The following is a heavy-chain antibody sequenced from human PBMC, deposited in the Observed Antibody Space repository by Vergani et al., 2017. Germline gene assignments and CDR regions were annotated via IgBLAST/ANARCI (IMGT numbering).Heavy chain of an antibody. Sequence: EVQLVESGGGLVKPGGSLRLSCAASGFTFSSYSMNWVRQAPGKGLEWVSSISSSSSYKYYADSVKGRFTISRDNAKNSLYLQMNSLRAEDTAVYYCARSHSSGLLIVDYWGQGTLVTGSS. CDR3: ARSHSSGLLIVDY. V-gene: IGHV3-21*01. CDR1: GFTFSSYS. CDR2: ISSSSSYK. D-gene: IGHD3-22*01. J-gene: IGHJ4*02.